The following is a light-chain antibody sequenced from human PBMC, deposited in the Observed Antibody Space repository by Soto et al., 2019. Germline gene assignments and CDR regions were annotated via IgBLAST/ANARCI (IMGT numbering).Light chain of an antibody. V-gene: IGKV1-5*03. CDR1: QSISSW. CDR2: KAS. Sequence: DIQMTQSPSTLSASVGDKVPITCGASQSISSWLAWYQQKPGKAPKLLIYKASSLESGVPSRFSGSGSGTEFTLTISSLQPDDFATYYCQQYNSYSPRTFGQGTKVDIK. CDR3: QQYNSYSPRT. J-gene: IGKJ1*01.